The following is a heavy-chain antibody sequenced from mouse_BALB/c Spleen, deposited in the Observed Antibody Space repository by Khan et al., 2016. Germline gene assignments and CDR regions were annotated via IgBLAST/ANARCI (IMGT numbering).Heavy chain of an antibody. D-gene: IGHD2-1*01. CDR3: ASDLLWYAMDY. Sequence: VRLQQSGPELVKPGASVKVSCKASGYTFTSYNMYWVKQSHGKSLEWIGYIDPYNGGTNYNQKFKGKATLTVDKSSSTAYMHLNSLTSEVSAVYYCASDLLWYAMDYWGQGTSVTVSS. CDR1: GYTFTSYN. CDR2: IDPYNGGT. V-gene: IGHV1S135*01. J-gene: IGHJ4*01.